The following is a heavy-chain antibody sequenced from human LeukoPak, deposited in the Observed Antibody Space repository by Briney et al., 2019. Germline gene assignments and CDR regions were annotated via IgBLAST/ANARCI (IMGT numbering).Heavy chain of an antibody. J-gene: IGHJ6*02. CDR3: ARYFDWLREDRNYYYYGMDV. D-gene: IGHD3-9*01. CDR2: IIPILGIA. V-gene: IGHV1-69*04. CDR1: GGTFSSYA. Sequence: GASVKVSCKASGGTFSSYAISWVRQAPGQGLEWMGRIIPILGIANYAQKFQGKVTITADKSTSTAYMELSSLRSEDTAVYYCARYFDWLREDRNYYYYGMDVWGQGTTVTVSS.